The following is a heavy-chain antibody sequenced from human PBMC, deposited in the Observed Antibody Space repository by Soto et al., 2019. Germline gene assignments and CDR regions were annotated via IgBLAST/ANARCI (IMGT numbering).Heavy chain of an antibody. CDR2: IYYSGST. CDR1: GGSISSYY. J-gene: IGHJ3*02. CDR3: ARVGMYSSSPADDAFDI. V-gene: IGHV4-59*01. D-gene: IGHD6-13*01. Sequence: QVQLQESGPGLVKPSETLSLTCTVSGGSISSYYWSWIRQPPGKGLEWIGYIYYSGSTNYNPSLKSRVTISVDTSKNQFSLKLSSVTAADTAVYYCARVGMYSSSPADDAFDIWGQGTMVTVSS.